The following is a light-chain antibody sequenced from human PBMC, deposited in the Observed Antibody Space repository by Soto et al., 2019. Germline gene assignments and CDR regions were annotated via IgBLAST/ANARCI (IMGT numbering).Light chain of an antibody. CDR3: QQYGSSPET. J-gene: IGKJ1*01. V-gene: IGKV3-20*01. CDR1: QSVSSSY. Sequence: EIVLTQSPGTLSLSPGERATLSCRASQSVSSSYLAWYQQKPGQAPRLLIYGASSRATDIPDRFSGSGSGTDVTLTISRREPEDFAVYYCQQYGSSPETFGQGTKVEIK. CDR2: GAS.